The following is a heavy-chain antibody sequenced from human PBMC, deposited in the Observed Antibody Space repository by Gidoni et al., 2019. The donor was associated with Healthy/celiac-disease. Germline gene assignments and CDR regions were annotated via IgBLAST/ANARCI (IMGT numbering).Heavy chain of an antibody. V-gene: IGHV3-7*04. J-gene: IGHJ4*02. CDR2: IKQDGSEK. Sequence: EVQLVESGGGLVQPGGSLRLSCAAAGFTFSSYWMSWVRQAPGKGLEWVANIKQDGSEKYYVDSVKGRFTISRDNAKNSLYLQMNSLRAEDTAVYYCARDHDVAVAVRFDYWGQGTLVTVSS. D-gene: IGHD6-19*01. CDR3: ARDHDVAVAVRFDY. CDR1: GFTFSSYW.